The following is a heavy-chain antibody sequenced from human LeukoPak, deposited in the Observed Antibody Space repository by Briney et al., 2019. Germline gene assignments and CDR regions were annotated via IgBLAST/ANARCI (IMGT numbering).Heavy chain of an antibody. D-gene: IGHD1-1*01. CDR1: GGSISSSSYY. V-gene: IGHV4-39*07. CDR3: ARDAEEGGTPFDY. Sequence: SETLSLTCTVSGGSISSSSYYWGWLRQPPGKGLEWIGSIYYSGSTYYNPSLKSRVTISVDTSKNQFSLKLSSVTAADTAVYYCARDAEEGGTPFDYWGQGTLVTVSS. J-gene: IGHJ4*02. CDR2: IYYSGST.